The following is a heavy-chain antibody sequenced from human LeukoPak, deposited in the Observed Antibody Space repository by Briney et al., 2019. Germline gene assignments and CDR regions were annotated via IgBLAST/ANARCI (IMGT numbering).Heavy chain of an antibody. D-gene: IGHD2-2*01. CDR1: GWSCCGYY. J-gene: IGHJ5*02. Sequence: SETLSRTCAVYGWSCCGYYWGWIRQPPGKGLEWIGEINHSGRTYYNPSLKSRVTISVDTSKNQFSLKLSSVTAADTAVYYCARGPPIVVVPAAKWLKGFYDPWGQGTLVTVSS. V-gene: IGHV4-34*01. CDR3: ARGPPIVVVPAAKWLKGFYDP. CDR2: INHSGRT.